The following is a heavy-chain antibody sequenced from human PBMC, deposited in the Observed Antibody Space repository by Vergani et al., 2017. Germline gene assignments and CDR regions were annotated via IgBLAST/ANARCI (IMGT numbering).Heavy chain of an antibody. CDR3: ARAPVKPPFFDY. V-gene: IGHV4-59*12. Sequence: QVQLQESGPGLVKPSETLSLTCTVSGGSISSYYWSWIRQPPGKGLEWIGYIYYSGSTYYNPSLKSRVTISVDRSKNQFSLKLSSVTAADTAVYYCARAPVKPPFFDYWGQGTLVTVSS. CDR1: GGSISSYY. CDR2: IYYSGST. J-gene: IGHJ4*02. D-gene: IGHD3-16*02.